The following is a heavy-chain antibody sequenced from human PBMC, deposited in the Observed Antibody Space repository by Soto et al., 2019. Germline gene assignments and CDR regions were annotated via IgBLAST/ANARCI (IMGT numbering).Heavy chain of an antibody. V-gene: IGHV4-39*01. J-gene: IGHJ5*01. D-gene: IGHD3-9*01. CDR2: IYYSGST. CDR3: ARRYVANWVDS. Sequence: PSGTLSLTCTVFGGSISSSSYYGGWIRQTPGKGLEWIGSIYYSGSTYYNPSLKSRVTISVDTSKSQFSLELSSVTAADTAVYYCARRYVANWVDSWGQGTLVTVSS. CDR1: GGSISSSSYY.